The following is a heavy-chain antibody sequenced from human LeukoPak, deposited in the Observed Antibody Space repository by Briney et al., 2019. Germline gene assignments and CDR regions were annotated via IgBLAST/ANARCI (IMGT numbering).Heavy chain of an antibody. Sequence: SETLSLTCAVYGGSFSGYYWSWIRQPPGKGLEWIGEINHSGSTNYNPSLKSRVTISVDTSKNQFSLKLSSVTAADTAVYYCARGLVGQLVAKGAFDIWGQGTMVTVSS. CDR3: ARGLVGQLVAKGAFDI. V-gene: IGHV4-34*01. D-gene: IGHD6-6*01. J-gene: IGHJ3*02. CDR2: INHSGST. CDR1: GGSFSGYY.